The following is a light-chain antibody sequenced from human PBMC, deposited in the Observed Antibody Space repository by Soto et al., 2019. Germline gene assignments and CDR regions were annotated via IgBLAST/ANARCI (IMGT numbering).Light chain of an antibody. V-gene: IGKV3-11*01. Sequence: EIVLTQSPATLSLSPGEKATLSCRASQSVGNYLAWYQQRPGQAPRLLISDVSDRATGIPARFSGSGSGTDFTLTISSLEPEEFAVYYCQQRSNWPPLSFGGGTKLEMK. CDR2: DVS. J-gene: IGKJ4*01. CDR3: QQRSNWPPLS. CDR1: QSVGNY.